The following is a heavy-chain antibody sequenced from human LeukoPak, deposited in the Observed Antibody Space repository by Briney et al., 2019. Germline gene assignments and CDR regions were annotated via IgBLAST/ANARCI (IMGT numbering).Heavy chain of an antibody. V-gene: IGHV6-1*01. J-gene: IGHJ3*02. CDR1: GDSVSNNNAA. D-gene: IGHD3-22*01. Sequence: SQTLSLTCAISGDSVSNNNAAWNWIRQSPSRGLEWLGRTYYRSKWYTDYAVSVSSRITINPDASKNQFSLKLSSVTAADTAVYYCARDTYYYDSSGYSAFDIWGQGTMVTVSS. CDR2: TYYRSKWYT. CDR3: ARDTYYYDSSGYSAFDI.